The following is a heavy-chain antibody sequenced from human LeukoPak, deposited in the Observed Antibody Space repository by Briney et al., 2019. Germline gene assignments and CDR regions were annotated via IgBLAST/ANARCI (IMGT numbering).Heavy chain of an antibody. CDR1: GYSFTTHW. Sequence: GESLKISCQGSGYSFTTHWIGWVRQMPGKGLEWMGIIYPGDSDTRYSPSFQGQVTISADKSISTAYLQWSSLKASDTAMFYCARLGNYDILTGYYNGIDYWGQGTLVTVSS. CDR3: ARLGNYDILTGYYNGIDY. J-gene: IGHJ4*02. D-gene: IGHD3-9*01. CDR2: IYPGDSDT. V-gene: IGHV5-51*01.